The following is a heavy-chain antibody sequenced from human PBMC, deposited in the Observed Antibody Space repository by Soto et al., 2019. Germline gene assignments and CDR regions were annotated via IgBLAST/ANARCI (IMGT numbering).Heavy chain of an antibody. J-gene: IGHJ4*02. D-gene: IGHD2-8*02. Sequence: PGGSLRLSCAASGFTFSSYGMHWVRQAPGKGLEWVAVIWYDGSNKYYADSVKGRFTISRDNSKNTLYLQMNSLRAEDTAVYYCARDVRTLLAPNYFDYWGQGTLVTVSS. CDR2: IWYDGSNK. CDR3: ARDVRTLLAPNYFDY. CDR1: GFTFSSYG. V-gene: IGHV3-33*01.